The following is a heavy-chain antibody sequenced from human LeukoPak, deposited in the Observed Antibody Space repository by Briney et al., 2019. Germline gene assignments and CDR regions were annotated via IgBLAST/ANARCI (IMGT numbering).Heavy chain of an antibody. D-gene: IGHD3-22*01. Sequence: SETLSLTCAVSGYSISSGYYWGWIRQPPGKGLGWTGSIYYSGSTYYNPPLKRRATISVDTSKNQSSLNVSSVTAADTAVYYCARLYYDSSGYDQISYIDYWGQGTLVTVSS. CDR1: GYSISSGYY. J-gene: IGHJ4*02. CDR3: ARLYYDSSGYDQISYIDY. V-gene: IGHV4-38-2*01. CDR2: IYYSGST.